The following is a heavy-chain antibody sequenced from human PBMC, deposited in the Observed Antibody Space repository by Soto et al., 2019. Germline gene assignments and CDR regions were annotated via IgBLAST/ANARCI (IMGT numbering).Heavy chain of an antibody. CDR2: TYYRSKWYN. D-gene: IGHD3-10*01. Sequence: PSQTLSLTCAISGDSVSSNSAAWNWIRQSPSRGLEWLGRTYYRSKWYNDYAVSVKSRITINPDTSKNQFSLQLNSVTPEDTAVYYCASEGLLWFGISSSGVKHWGQGTLVTVSS. CDR1: GDSVSSNSAA. V-gene: IGHV6-1*01. CDR3: ASEGLLWFGISSSGVKH. J-gene: IGHJ4*02.